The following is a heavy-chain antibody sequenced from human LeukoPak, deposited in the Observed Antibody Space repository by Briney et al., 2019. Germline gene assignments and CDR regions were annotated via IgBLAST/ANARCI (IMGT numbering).Heavy chain of an antibody. V-gene: IGHV7-4-1*02. CDR3: ARGVEYSSSWYVPYYYYYYMDV. D-gene: IGHD6-13*01. CDR2: INTNTGNP. J-gene: IGHJ6*03. CDR1: GYTFTSYA. Sequence: GASVKVSCKASGYTFTSYAMNWVRQAPGQGLEWMGWINTNTGNPTYAQGFTGRFVFSLDTSVSTAYLQISSLKAEDTAVYYCARGVEYSSSWYVPYYYYYYMDVWGKGTTVTVSS.